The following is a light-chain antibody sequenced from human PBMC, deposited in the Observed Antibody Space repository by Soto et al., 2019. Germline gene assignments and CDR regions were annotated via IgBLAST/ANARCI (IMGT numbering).Light chain of an antibody. CDR3: QQYNSYLWT. J-gene: IGKJ1*01. CDR1: QSFPSW. CDR2: DAS. V-gene: IGKV1-5*01. Sequence: DIRMTQSPSTLCASVGDRVTIPCRASQSFPSWLAWYQQRPGTAPTPLIYDASTLQSGVPSRFSGSGSGTQFTLTISSLQPDDFATYYCQQYNSYLWTFGQGTKVDIK.